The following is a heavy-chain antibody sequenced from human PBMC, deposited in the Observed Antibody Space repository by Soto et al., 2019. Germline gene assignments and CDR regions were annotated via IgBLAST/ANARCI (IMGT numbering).Heavy chain of an antibody. CDR3: ARDLRSSGHYYGALDI. D-gene: IGHD3-22*01. CDR2: IYYSGNI. J-gene: IGHJ3*02. Sequence: SQTLSLTCTLSGGSISTYYWSWIRQPPGKGLEWIGYIYYSGNINYNPSLKSRGTISLDTSKNQFSLKLSSVTAADTAVYYCARDLRSSGHYYGALDIWGQGTMVTVSS. CDR1: GGSISTYY. V-gene: IGHV4-59*01.